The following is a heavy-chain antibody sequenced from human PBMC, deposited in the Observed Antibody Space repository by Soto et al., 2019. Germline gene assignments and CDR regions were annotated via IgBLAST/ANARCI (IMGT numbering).Heavy chain of an antibody. Sequence: QVQLQESGPGLVKPSGTLSLTCAVSGGSISSSNWWSWVRQPPGKGLEWIGEIYHSGSTNYNPSLTSRVTISVDKSKNQFSLKLSSVTAADTAVYYCARATAGGSGSYYFDYWGQGTLVTVSS. D-gene: IGHD3-10*01. CDR2: IYHSGST. J-gene: IGHJ4*02. CDR1: GGSISSSNW. CDR3: ARATAGGSGSYYFDY. V-gene: IGHV4-4*02.